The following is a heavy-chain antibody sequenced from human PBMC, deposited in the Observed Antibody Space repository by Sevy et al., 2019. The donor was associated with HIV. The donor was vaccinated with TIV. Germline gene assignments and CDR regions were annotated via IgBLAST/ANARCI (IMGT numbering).Heavy chain of an antibody. CDR1: GFTFSSYA. Sequence: GGSLRLSCAASGFTFSSYAMSWVRQAPGKGLEWVSAISGSGGSTYYADSVKGRLTLSRDNSKKTLYLQMNSLRAEDTAVYYCAKDDSSGSEWFPRDYYYGMDVWGQGTTVTVSS. CDR2: ISGSGGST. D-gene: IGHD3-3*01. V-gene: IGHV3-23*01. CDR3: AKDDSSGSEWFPRDYYYGMDV. J-gene: IGHJ6*02.